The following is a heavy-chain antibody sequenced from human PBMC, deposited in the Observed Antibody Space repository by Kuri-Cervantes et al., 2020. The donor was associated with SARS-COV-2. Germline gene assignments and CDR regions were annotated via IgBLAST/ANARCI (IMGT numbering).Heavy chain of an antibody. D-gene: IGHD3-10*01. J-gene: IGHJ4*02. V-gene: IGHV4-39*02. CDR2: IYRSGST. CDR1: GVSIRDSRYF. Sequence: SETLSLTCTISGVSIRDSRYFWGWIRQPPGEGLEWIGSIYRSGSTFYNSSLRSRLAISIDTSNNHFSLKLSSVTAADTAVYYCARSGGRWFGELTLDYWGQGTLVTVSS. CDR3: ARSGGRWFGELTLDY.